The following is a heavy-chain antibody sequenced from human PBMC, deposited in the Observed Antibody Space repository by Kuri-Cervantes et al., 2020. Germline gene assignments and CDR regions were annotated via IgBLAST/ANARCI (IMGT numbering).Heavy chain of an antibody. CDR3: ARDRGDQLLLDY. Sequence: GESLKISCAAAGLTPSSYAMHWVRQAPGKGEEWVAAISYDGSNKYYADSVKGRFTISRDNSKNTLYLQMNSLRAEDTSVYYCARDRGDQLLLDYWGQGTLVTVSS. CDR2: ISYDGSNK. CDR1: GLTPSSYA. D-gene: IGHD2-2*01. J-gene: IGHJ4*02. V-gene: IGHV3-30-3*01.